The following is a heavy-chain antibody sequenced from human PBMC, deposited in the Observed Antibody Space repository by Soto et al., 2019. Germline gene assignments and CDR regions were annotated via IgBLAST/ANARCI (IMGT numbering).Heavy chain of an antibody. J-gene: IGHJ6*02. Sequence: PGGSLRLSCTASGFTFGDYAMSWVRQAPGKGLEWVGFIRSKAYGGTTEYAASVKGRFTISRDDSKSIAYLQMNSLKTEDTAVYYCTRDIVVVPAAAIIHYYGMDVWGQGTTVTVSS. CDR1: GFTFGDYA. CDR3: TRDIVVVPAAAIIHYYGMDV. CDR2: IRSKAYGGTT. V-gene: IGHV3-49*04. D-gene: IGHD2-2*01.